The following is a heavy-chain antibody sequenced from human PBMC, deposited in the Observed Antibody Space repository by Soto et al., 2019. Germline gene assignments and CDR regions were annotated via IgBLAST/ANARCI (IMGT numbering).Heavy chain of an antibody. CDR1: GDTFNSIA. Sequence: QVQLVQSGAEVKKPGSSVKVSCKASGDTFNSIAISWVRQAPGQGLEWMGGIIPLFGSANYAQKFQGRLTITADKSTSTAYMDLSSLRSEDTAVYYCARGPSSEQLVRGNYNFLDPWGQGTLVTVSS. V-gene: IGHV1-69*06. D-gene: IGHD1-1*01. CDR3: ARGPSSEQLVRGNYNFLDP. CDR2: IIPLFGSA. J-gene: IGHJ5*02.